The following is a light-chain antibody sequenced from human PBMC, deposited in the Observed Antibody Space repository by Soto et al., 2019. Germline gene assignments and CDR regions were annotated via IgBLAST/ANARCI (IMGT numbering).Light chain of an antibody. CDR3: QHYNSDPWT. J-gene: IGKJ1*01. Sequence: DIEMTQSPSTLSASVGDRVNITCRASQTIRRWLAWYQQRPGKAPKVLIYDASTLESGVPARFSGSGSESEFTLTIIILQPEASETYYCQHYNSDPWTFGQGTKVEIK. CDR2: DAS. CDR1: QTIRRW. V-gene: IGKV1-5*01.